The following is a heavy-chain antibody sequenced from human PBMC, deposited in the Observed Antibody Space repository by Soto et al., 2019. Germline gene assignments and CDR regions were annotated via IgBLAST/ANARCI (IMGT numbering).Heavy chain of an antibody. CDR3: AKDHRRGGATQFYFDY. CDR2: ISGSGGST. J-gene: IGHJ4*02. CDR1: GFTFSSYA. Sequence: EVQLLESGGGLVQPGGSLRLSCAASGFTFSSYAMSWVRQAPGKGLEWVSAISGSGGSTYYADSVKGRFTISRDNSKNTLYLQMNSLRAEDTAVYYCAKDHRRGGATQFYFDYWGQGTLVTVSS. V-gene: IGHV3-23*01. D-gene: IGHD1-26*01.